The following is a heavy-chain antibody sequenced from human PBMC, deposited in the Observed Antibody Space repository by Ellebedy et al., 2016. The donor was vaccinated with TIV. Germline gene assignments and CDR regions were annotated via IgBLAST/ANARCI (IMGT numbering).Heavy chain of an antibody. CDR2: INQSGSA. J-gene: IGHJ4*02. D-gene: IGHD3-16*02. V-gene: IGHV4-34*01. CDR3: ARVVRAGYLDYFDY. Sequence: SETLSLTXAVSGGSLKGHYWSWIRQPPGKGLEWIGEINQSGSANYNASLQSRVTMTVDRSRGQFSLKMIAVTAADTAVYYCARVVRAGYLDYFDYWGQGTPVTVSS. CDR1: GGSLKGHY.